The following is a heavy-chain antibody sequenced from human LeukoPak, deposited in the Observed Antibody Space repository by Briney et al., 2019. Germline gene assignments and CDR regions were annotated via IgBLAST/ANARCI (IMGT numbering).Heavy chain of an antibody. D-gene: IGHD3-3*01. J-gene: IGHJ4*02. Sequence: GSLRLSCAASGFTVSSNYMSWVRQAPGKGLEWVSVIYSGGSTYYADSVKGRFTISRDNSKNTLYLQMNSLRAEDTAVYYCARGHDFWSGYPYYFDYWGQGTLVTVSS. V-gene: IGHV3-53*01. CDR1: GFTVSSNY. CDR2: IYSGGST. CDR3: ARGHDFWSGYPYYFDY.